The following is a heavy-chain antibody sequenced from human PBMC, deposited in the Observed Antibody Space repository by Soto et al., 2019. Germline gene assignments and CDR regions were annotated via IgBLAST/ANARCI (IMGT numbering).Heavy chain of an antibody. J-gene: IGHJ4*02. D-gene: IGHD3-22*01. CDR3: SYDSSRGDY. Sequence: GGSLRLSCAASGFAFSSAWMSWARQAPGKGLEWVGRLKSEAAGGTTDYAAPVKGRFTISRDDSKNTLYLQMNSLKTDDTAVYYCSYDSSRGDYWGLGTLVTVSS. V-gene: IGHV3-15*01. CDR1: GFAFSSAW. CDR2: LKSEAAGGTT.